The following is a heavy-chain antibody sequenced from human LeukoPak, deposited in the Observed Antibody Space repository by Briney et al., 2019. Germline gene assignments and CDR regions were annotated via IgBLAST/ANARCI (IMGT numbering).Heavy chain of an antibody. V-gene: IGHV1-69*13. J-gene: IGHJ4*02. CDR1: GGTFSSYA. D-gene: IGHD3-22*01. CDR3: ASALGYYDSSGYWGYFDY. Sequence: SVKVSCKASGGTFSSYAISWVRQAPGQGLEWMGGIIPIFGTANYAQKFQGRVTITADESTSTAYMELSSLRSEDTAVYYCASALGYYDSSGYWGYFDYWGQGTLVTVSS. CDR2: IIPIFGTA.